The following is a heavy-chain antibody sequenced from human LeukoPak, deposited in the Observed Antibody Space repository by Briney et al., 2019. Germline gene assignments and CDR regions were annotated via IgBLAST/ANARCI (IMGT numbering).Heavy chain of an antibody. Sequence: GESLKISCKGSGYNFAHDWIGWVRQMPGKGLEWMGIIFPDDSDTIYSPSFQGQVTISADKSISTAYLQWNSLKASDTAMYYCARQGYDTSGYAYYIDYWGQGTPVTVSS. CDR1: GYNFAHDW. D-gene: IGHD3-22*01. CDR2: IFPDDSDT. V-gene: IGHV5-51*01. J-gene: IGHJ4*02. CDR3: ARQGYDTSGYAYYIDY.